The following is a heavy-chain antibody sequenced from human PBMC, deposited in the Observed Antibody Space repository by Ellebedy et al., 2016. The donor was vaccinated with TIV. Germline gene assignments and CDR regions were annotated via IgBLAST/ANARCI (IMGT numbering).Heavy chain of an antibody. J-gene: IGHJ4*02. CDR2: SYAGGDT. Sequence: GESLKISCAASGFSVISSYMSWVRQTPGKGLEWVSISYAGGDTYYADSVRGRFTISRDNSNNTLYLQMNSLKVEDTAVYYCARALVSRGEDFWGQGTLVTVSS. D-gene: IGHD3-16*01. V-gene: IGHV3-53*01. CDR1: GFSVISSY. CDR3: ARALVSRGEDF.